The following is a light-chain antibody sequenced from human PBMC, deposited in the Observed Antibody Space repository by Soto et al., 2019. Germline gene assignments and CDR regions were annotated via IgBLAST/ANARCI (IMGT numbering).Light chain of an antibody. V-gene: IGKV3-20*01. CDR2: GAS. J-gene: IGKJ1*01. CDR1: QSVSSNY. Sequence: EIVLMQSPGTLSLSPGERATLSCRASQSVSSNYLAWYQQKPGQAPRLLIYGASSRATGIPDRFSGSGSGTDFTLTVSRLEPEDFAVYYCQQYGRSPKTFGQGTKVELK. CDR3: QQYGRSPKT.